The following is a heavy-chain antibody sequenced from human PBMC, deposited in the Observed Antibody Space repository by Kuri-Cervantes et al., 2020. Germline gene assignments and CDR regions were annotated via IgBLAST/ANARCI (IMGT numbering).Heavy chain of an antibody. CDR2: INPNSGGT. J-gene: IGHJ5*02. CDR3: ARVRGGTDWNDWFDP. D-gene: IGHD1-1*01. Sequence: ASVKVSCKASGYTFTGYYMHWVRQAPGQGLEWMGWINPNSGGTNYAQKFQGWVTMTRDTSISTAYMELSRLRSDDTAVYYCARVRGGTDWNDWFDPWGQGTLVTVSS. V-gene: IGHV1-2*04. CDR1: GYTFTGYY.